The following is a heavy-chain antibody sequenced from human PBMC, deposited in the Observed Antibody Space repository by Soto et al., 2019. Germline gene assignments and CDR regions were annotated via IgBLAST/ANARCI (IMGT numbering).Heavy chain of an antibody. Sequence: QVQLQESGPGLVKPSGTLSLTCAVSGDSISTSDWWNWVRQPPGKGLEWIGEISHSGSTHYNPSLQSRVTISVQKPKKQFSLSLTSVTAADTAVYYCARGRDYGSAPAFDPWGQGTLVTVSS. CDR1: GDSISTSDW. D-gene: IGHD3-10*01. V-gene: IGHV4-4*02. CDR2: ISHSGST. J-gene: IGHJ5*02. CDR3: ARGRDYGSAPAFDP.